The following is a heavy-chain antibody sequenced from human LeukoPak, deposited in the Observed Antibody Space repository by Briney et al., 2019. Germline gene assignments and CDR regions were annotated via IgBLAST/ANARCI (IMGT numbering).Heavy chain of an antibody. V-gene: IGHV1-8*01. CDR1: GYTFTSYD. D-gene: IGHD1-26*01. CDR2: MNPNSGNT. Sequence: ASVKVSCKASGYTFTSYDINWVRQATGQGLEWMGWMNPNSGNTGYAQKFQGRVTMTRNTSISTAYMELSGLRSEDTAVYYCARGLGKVGATRVPYYFDYWGQGTLVTVSS. J-gene: IGHJ4*02. CDR3: ARGLGKVGATRVPYYFDY.